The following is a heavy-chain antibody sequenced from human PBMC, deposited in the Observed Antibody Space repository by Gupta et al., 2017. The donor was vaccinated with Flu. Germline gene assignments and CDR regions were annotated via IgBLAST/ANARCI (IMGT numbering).Heavy chain of an antibody. CDR3: TTRELELNYGMDV. CDR1: GFTFSNAW. D-gene: IGHD1-7*01. J-gene: IGHJ6*02. V-gene: IGHV3-15*01. CDR2: IKSKTDGGTT. Sequence: EVQLVESGGGLVKPGGSLRLSCAASGFTFSNAWMSWVRQAPGKGLEWVGRIKSKTDGGTTDYAAPVKGRFTISRDDSKNTLYLQMNSLKTEDTAVYYCTTRELELNYGMDVWGQGTTVTVSS.